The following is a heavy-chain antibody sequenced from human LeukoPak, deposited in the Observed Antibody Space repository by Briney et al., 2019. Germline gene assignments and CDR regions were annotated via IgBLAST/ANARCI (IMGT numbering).Heavy chain of an antibody. J-gene: IGHJ3*02. CDR1: GFTFSSYA. D-gene: IGHD3-3*01. Sequence: GGSLRLSCTTSGFTFSSYALSWVRQAPGKGLEWVANIKQDGSEKYYVDSVKGRFTISRDNAKNSLYLQMNSLRAEDTAVYYCAREVTILGVVITRGGAFDIWGQGTMVTVSS. V-gene: IGHV3-7*03. CDR2: IKQDGSEK. CDR3: AREVTILGVVITRGGAFDI.